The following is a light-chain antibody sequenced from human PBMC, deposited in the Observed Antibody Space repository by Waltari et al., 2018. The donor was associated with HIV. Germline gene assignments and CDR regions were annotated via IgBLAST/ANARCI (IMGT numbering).Light chain of an antibody. CDR3: QSYDDSLSGSV. J-gene: IGLJ3*02. V-gene: IGLV1-40*01. Sequence: QSVLTQPPSVSGAPGQRVTISCTGSSSNIGAGYDVHWYQQSPGTAPKLLRPGHKERPSGVADRFTVSKAGTSASLAITGLQAEDEGDYHCQSYDDSLSGSVLGGGTKLTVL. CDR1: SSNIGAGYD. CDR2: GHK.